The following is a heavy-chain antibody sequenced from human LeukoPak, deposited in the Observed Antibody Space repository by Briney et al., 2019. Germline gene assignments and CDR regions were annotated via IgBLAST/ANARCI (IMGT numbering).Heavy chain of an antibody. V-gene: IGHV5-51*01. D-gene: IGHD5-18*01. CDR2: IYPGDSDT. CDR3: ARRGSRGYSYEV. CDR1: GYSFSNYW. J-gene: IGHJ4*02. Sequence: AGESLKISCKGSGYSFSNYWIGWVRQMPGKGLEWMGIIYPGDSDTRYSPSFQGQVTISVDKSISTAYLQWGSLKASDTAMYYCARRGSRGYSYEVWGQGTLVTVSS.